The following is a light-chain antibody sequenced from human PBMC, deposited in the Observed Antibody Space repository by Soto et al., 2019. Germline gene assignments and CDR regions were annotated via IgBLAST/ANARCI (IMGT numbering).Light chain of an antibody. CDR1: ESISRH. V-gene: IGKV1-39*01. CDR2: AAS. CDR3: QESYSTLSIT. J-gene: IGKJ5*01. Sequence: DIQMTQSPSSLSASVGDRVTITCRASESISRHLNWYQQKPGNAPKLLIYAASSLQNGVPSRFSGSGSGTDFTPTISNLQPGDFATYYCQESYSTLSITFGQGTRLETK.